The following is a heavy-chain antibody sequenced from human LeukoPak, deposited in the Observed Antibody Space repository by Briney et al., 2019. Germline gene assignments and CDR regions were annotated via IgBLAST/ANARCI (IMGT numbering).Heavy chain of an antibody. J-gene: IGHJ4*02. Sequence: PSETLSLTCTVSGDSLSGSSYYWARIRQPPWKGLEWIGSVYYTGSTYYMSSLKSRVTISADTSKNLFSLKVNSMTAADTAVYYCARHGPPMQRQFYDSWGQGTLVTVSS. CDR3: ARHGPPMQRQFYDS. CDR2: VYYTGST. D-gene: IGHD5-24*01. V-gene: IGHV4-39*01. CDR1: GDSLSGSSYY.